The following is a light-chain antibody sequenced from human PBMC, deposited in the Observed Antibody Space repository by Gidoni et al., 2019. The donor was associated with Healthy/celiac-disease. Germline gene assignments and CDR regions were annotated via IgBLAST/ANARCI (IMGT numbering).Light chain of an antibody. V-gene: IGKV2-28*01. CDR3: MQALQTSYT. J-gene: IGKJ2*01. Sequence: DIVMTQSPLSLPVTPGEPASISCRSSQSLLHSNGYNYLDWYLQKPRKSPQLLIYLGSNRASGVPDRFSGSGSGTDFTLKISRVEAEDVGVYYCMQALQTSYTFGQGTKLEIK. CDR2: LGS. CDR1: QSLLHSNGYNY.